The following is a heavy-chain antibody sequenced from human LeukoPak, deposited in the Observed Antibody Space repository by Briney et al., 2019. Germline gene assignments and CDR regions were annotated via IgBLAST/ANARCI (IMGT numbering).Heavy chain of an antibody. CDR1: GFTFSNYW. CDR2: IKQDGSDK. V-gene: IGHV3-7*04. D-gene: IGHD1-14*01. CDR3: ARGRKFYDY. J-gene: IGHJ4*02. Sequence: GGSLRLSCAASGFTFSNYWMSWVRQAPGKGLEWVANIKQDGSDKDYVDSVKGRFTISRDNAKNSLYLQMNSLRAEDTVVFHCARGRKFYDYWGQGTLVSVSS.